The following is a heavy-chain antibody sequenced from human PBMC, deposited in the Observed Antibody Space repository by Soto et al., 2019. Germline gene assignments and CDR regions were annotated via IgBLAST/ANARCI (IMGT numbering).Heavy chain of an antibody. D-gene: IGHD5-12*01. CDR1: GGTFNNYA. CDR2: IIPIFNSA. Sequence: GASVKVSCKASGGTFNNYALSWVRQAPGQGLEWVGGIIPIFNSANYAQKFQGRVTITADDSTSTAYMELRSLRPDDTAVYYCAREVTVASYSFDFWGQGTLVTV. V-gene: IGHV1-69*13. J-gene: IGHJ4*02. CDR3: AREVTVASYSFDF.